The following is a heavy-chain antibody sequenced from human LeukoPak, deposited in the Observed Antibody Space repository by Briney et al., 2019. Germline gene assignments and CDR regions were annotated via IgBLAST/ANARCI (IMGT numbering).Heavy chain of an antibody. J-gene: IGHJ4*02. D-gene: IGHD3-22*01. Sequence: SETLSLTCTVSGGSISSYYWSWLRQPPGQGLECIGYIYYSGSTNYNPSLKSRVTISVDTSKNQFSLKLSSVTAADTAVYYCARRTYFYDSSGYYFDYWGQGTLVTVSS. V-gene: IGHV4-59*01. CDR2: IYYSGST. CDR3: ARRTYFYDSSGYYFDY. CDR1: GGSISSYY.